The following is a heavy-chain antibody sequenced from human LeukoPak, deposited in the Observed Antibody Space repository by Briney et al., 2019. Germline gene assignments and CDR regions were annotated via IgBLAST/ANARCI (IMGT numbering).Heavy chain of an antibody. Sequence: GGSLRLSCVGSGFTYTDYWMHWFRQATGKGPVSVSRINPDGTIIDYADSVKGRFRISRDNAKNLLYLQMNGLRADDTAVYYCAKDLSGNTADRWGQGILVTVSS. V-gene: IGHV3-74*01. CDR2: INPDGTII. CDR3: AKDLSGNTADR. D-gene: IGHD1-26*01. J-gene: IGHJ5*02. CDR1: GFTYTDYW.